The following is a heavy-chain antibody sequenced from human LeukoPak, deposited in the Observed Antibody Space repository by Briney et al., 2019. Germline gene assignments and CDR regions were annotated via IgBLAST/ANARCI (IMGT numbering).Heavy chain of an antibody. Sequence: PSETLSLTCTVSGGSISSSSYYWGWIRQPPGKGLEWIGSIYYSGSTYYNPSLKSRVTISVDTSKNQFSLKLSSVTAADTAVYYCARQASTTVAGSIYFDYWGQGTLVTVSS. CDR1: GGSISSSSYY. CDR2: IYYSGST. J-gene: IGHJ4*02. D-gene: IGHD6-19*01. CDR3: ARQASTTVAGSIYFDY. V-gene: IGHV4-39*01.